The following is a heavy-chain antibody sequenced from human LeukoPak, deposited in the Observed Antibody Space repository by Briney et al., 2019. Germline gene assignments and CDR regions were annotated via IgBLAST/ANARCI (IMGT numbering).Heavy chain of an antibody. J-gene: IGHJ6*02. CDR1: GFTFSSYW. CDR2: IKQDGSGK. V-gene: IGHV3-7*02. CDR3: ASRTTTVVARGYYDGMDV. D-gene: IGHD4-23*01. Sequence: GGSLRLSCAASGFTFSSYWMSWVRQAPGKGLEWVANIKQDGSGKSYVDSVMGRFTISRDNAKNSLYLQMNSLSAEDTAVYYCASRTTTVVARGYYDGMDVWGQGTTVTVSS.